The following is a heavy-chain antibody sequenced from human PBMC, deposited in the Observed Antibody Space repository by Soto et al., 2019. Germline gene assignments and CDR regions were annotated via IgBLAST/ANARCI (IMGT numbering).Heavy chain of an antibody. Sequence: QVQLVQSGAEVKKPGASVKVSCKASGYTFTSYGFSWVRQAPGQGLEWMGWITTYNGNTNYAQKLQGRVTMTTDTSTSTAYMALRSLRSDDTAVYYCVVAAQPYYFDYWGQGTLVTVSS. J-gene: IGHJ4*02. CDR3: VVAAQPYYFDY. V-gene: IGHV1-18*01. CDR1: GYTFTSYG. D-gene: IGHD2-15*01. CDR2: ITTYNGNT.